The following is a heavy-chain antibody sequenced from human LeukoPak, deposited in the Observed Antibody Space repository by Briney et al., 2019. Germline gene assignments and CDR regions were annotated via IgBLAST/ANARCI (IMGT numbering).Heavy chain of an antibody. V-gene: IGHV3-33*01. Sequence: GGSLRLSCAASGFTFSSYGMHWVRQAPGKGLEWVAVIWYDGSNKYYADSVKGRFTISRDNSKNTLYLQMNSLRAEDTAVYYCASFWSGYYTDYWGQGTLVTVSS. CDR3: ASFWSGYYTDY. CDR1: GFTFSSYG. J-gene: IGHJ4*02. D-gene: IGHD3-3*01. CDR2: IWYDGSNK.